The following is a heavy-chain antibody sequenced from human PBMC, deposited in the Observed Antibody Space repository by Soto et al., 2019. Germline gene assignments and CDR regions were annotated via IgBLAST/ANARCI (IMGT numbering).Heavy chain of an antibody. J-gene: IGHJ5*02. D-gene: IGHD3-3*01. CDR2: IYLSGST. V-gene: IGHV4-30-2*01. CDR3: GRAGANRSSEWPIWFDP. Sequence: QLQLQESGLGLVQPAQTLSLTCDVSGDSLRSRGSSWAWIRQPPGKGLEWIGNIYLSGSTFYSPSLRSRVTVSLDWLNNHFSLNLTSGTAADTAMYFWGRAGANRSSEWPIWFDPWGQGTLVTFSS. CDR1: GDSLRSRGSS.